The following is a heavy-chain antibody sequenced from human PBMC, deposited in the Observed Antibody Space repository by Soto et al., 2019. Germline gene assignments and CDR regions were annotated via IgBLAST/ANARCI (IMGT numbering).Heavy chain of an antibody. V-gene: IGHV1-3*01. Sequence: ASVKVSCKASGYTFTSYAMHWVRQAPGQRLEWMGWINAGNGNTKYSQKFQGRVTITRDTSASTAYMELSSLRSDDTAVYYCARFCGGDCYYNWFDPWGQGTLVTVSS. CDR2: INAGNGNT. D-gene: IGHD2-21*02. CDR1: GYTFTSYA. CDR3: ARFCGGDCYYNWFDP. J-gene: IGHJ5*02.